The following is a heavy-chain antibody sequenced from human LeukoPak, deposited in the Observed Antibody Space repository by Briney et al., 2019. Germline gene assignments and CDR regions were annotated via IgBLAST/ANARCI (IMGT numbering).Heavy chain of an antibody. CDR3: ARAILWFGELPGDY. CDR2: IIAYNGNT. V-gene: IGHV1-18*01. D-gene: IGHD3-10*01. CDR1: GYTFTSYG. J-gene: IGHJ4*02. Sequence: ASVKVSCKASGYTFTSYGISWVRQAPGQGLEWMGWIIAYNGNTNYAQKLQGRVTMTADTSTSTAYMELRSLRSDDTAVYYCARAILWFGELPGDYWGQGTLVTVSS.